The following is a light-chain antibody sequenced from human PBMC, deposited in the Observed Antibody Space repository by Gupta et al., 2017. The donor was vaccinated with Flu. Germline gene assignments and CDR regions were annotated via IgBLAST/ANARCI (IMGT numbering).Light chain of an antibody. Sequence: PRSLSPGERASLSCRASQGVSSYLAWYQQKPGQAPRLLIYDASNRATGIPARFSGSGSGTDFTLTISSLEPEDFAVYYCQQRSNWPFLFTFGPGTKVDIK. V-gene: IGKV3-11*01. CDR1: QGVSSY. CDR3: QQRSNWPFLFT. J-gene: IGKJ3*01. CDR2: DAS.